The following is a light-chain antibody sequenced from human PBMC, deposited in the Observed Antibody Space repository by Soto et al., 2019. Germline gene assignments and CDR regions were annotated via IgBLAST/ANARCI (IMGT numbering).Light chain of an antibody. CDR1: SSNIGAGYD. CDR2: GNN. V-gene: IGLV1-40*01. J-gene: IGLJ3*02. Sequence: QSVLTQPPSVSGAPGQRVTISCTGTSSNIGAGYDVYWYQQLPGTAPKLLISGNNNRPSGVPDRFSGSRSGTAASLAITGLQAEDEADYYCAAWDDSLRGWVFGGGTKLTVL. CDR3: AAWDDSLRGWV.